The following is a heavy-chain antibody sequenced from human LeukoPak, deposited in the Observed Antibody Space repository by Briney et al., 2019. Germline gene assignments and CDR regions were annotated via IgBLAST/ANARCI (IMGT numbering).Heavy chain of an antibody. CDR2: INAGNGNT. D-gene: IGHD6-13*01. Sequence: ASVKVSCKASGGTFSSYAISWVRQAPGQRLEWMGWINAGNGNTKYSQKFQGRVTITRDTSASTAYMELSSLRSEDTAVYYCARDTRYSSSWSNFDYWGQGTLVTVSS. CDR3: ARDTRYSSSWSNFDY. J-gene: IGHJ4*02. V-gene: IGHV1-3*01. CDR1: GGTFSSYA.